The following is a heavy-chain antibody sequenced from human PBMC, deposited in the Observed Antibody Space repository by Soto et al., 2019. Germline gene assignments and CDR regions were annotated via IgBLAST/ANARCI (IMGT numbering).Heavy chain of an antibody. V-gene: IGHV4-39*01. CDR1: GGSISSSSYY. Sequence: QLQLQESGPGPVKPSETLSLTCTVSGGSISSSSYYWGWIRQPPGKGLEWIGSIYYSGSTYYNPSLKSRVTISVDTSKNQFSLKLSSVTAADTAVYYCARTMVRGVMDAFDIWGQGTMVTVSS. D-gene: IGHD3-10*01. CDR3: ARTMVRGVMDAFDI. CDR2: IYYSGST. J-gene: IGHJ3*02.